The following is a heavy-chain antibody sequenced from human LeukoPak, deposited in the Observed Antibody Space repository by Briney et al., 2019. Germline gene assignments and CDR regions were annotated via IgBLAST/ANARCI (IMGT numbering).Heavy chain of an antibody. V-gene: IGHV4-30-2*01. CDR2: IYHSGST. CDR1: GGSISSGGYS. J-gene: IGHJ2*01. CDR3: ARESGTKSGYDSYWYFDL. Sequence: SETLSLTCAVSGGSISSGGYSWSWIRQPPGKGLEWTGYIYHSGSTYYNPSLKSRVTISVDRSKNQFSLKLSSVTAADTAVYYCARESGTKSGYDSYWYFDLWGRGTLVTVSS. D-gene: IGHD5-12*01.